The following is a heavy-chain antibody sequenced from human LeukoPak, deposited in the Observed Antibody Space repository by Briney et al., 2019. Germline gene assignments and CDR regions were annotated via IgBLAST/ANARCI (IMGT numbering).Heavy chain of an antibody. V-gene: IGHV1-69*13. CDR2: IIPIFGAA. CDR1: GGTFGSYA. Sequence: SVKVSCKASGGTFGSYAISWVRQAPGQGLEWMGGIIPIFGAANYAQKFQGRVTITADESTSTAYMELSSLRSEDTAVYYCARSRHMGLPDYWGQGTLVTVSS. CDR3: ARSRHMGLPDY. D-gene: IGHD2-21*01. J-gene: IGHJ4*02.